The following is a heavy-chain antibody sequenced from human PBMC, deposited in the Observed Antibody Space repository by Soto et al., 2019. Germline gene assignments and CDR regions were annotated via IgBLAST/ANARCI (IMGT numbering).Heavy chain of an antibody. CDR1: GDSIGSGSKY. CDR2: IFSSGTN. J-gene: IGHJ6*02. CDR3: ARVPSPLDFYYAMDV. Sequence: SETLSLTCTVSGDSIGSGSKYWSWILQAPGKGLEWIGYIFSSGTNYYNPSLQSRLTMSLDTSQNQFSLKLNYVTAADTAVYFCARVPSPLDFYYAMDVWGQGTTVTVS. D-gene: IGHD2-2*03. V-gene: IGHV4-30-4*02.